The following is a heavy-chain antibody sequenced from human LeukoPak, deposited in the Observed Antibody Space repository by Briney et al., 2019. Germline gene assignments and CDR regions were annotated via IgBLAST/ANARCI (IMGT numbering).Heavy chain of an antibody. J-gene: IGHJ4*02. CDR3: AKSSFGTGEDY. D-gene: IGHD7-27*01. CDR2: ISGSGGST. CDR1: GFTFSSYS. V-gene: IGHV3-23*01. Sequence: GGSLRLSCAASGFTFSSYSMNWVRQAPGKGLEWVSAISGSGGSTNYADSVKGRFTIYRDNPKNTLYLQMNSLRAEDTAVYYCAKSSFGTGEDYWGQGTLVTVSS.